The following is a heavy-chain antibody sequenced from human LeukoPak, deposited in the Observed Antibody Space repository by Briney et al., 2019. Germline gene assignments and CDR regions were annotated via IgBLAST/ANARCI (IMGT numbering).Heavy chain of an antibody. CDR1: GFTFSNYW. J-gene: IGHJ4*02. CDR2: INSDERST. V-gene: IGHV3-74*01. D-gene: IGHD5-18*01. CDR3: ARGGAYSYGSFDY. Sequence: GGSLRLSCAASGFTFSNYWMHWVRQAPGKGLVWVSRINSDERSTSYVDSVKGRFTISRDNAKNTLYLQMNSLSAEDTALYYCARGGAYSYGSFDYWGLGALVTVSS.